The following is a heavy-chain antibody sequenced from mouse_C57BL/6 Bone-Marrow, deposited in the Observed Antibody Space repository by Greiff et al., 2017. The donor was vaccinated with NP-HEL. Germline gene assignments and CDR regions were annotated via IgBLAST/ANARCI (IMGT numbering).Heavy chain of an antibody. D-gene: IGHD1-1*01. J-gene: IGHJ2*01. CDR3: TSPSSHVYYFDY. V-gene: IGHV1-15*01. CDR2: IDPETGGT. Sequence: VQLQQSGAELVRPGASVTLSCKASGYTFTDYEMHWVKQTPVHGLEWIGAIDPETGGTAYNQKFKGKAILTADKSSSTAYMVLRSLTSEDSAVNYCTSPSSHVYYFDYWGQGTTLTVSS. CDR1: GYTFTDYE.